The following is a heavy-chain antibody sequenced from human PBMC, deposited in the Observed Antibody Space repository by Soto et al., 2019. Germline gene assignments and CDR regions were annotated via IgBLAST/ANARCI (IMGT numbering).Heavy chain of an antibody. CDR1: GFDFSNYW. J-gene: IGHJ5*02. Sequence: PGGSLRLSCGASGFDFSNYWMHWVRQVPGGGLVWVSRINGDGSDIKYADSVKGRFTISRDNAKNTVYLQMNSLRAEDTAVYYCARDQTTGDWFDAWGQGTLVTVSS. CDR3: ARDQTTGDWFDA. CDR2: INGDGSDI. D-gene: IGHD4-17*01. V-gene: IGHV3-74*03.